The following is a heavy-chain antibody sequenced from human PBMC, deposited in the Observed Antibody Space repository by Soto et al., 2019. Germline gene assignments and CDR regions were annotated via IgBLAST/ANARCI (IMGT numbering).Heavy chain of an antibody. Sequence: EVQLLESGGGLVQPGGSLRLSCKASGFTFSSYAMSWVRQAPGRGLEWVSAITDNGGSTYYADSVKGRFTISRDNSKNTLYLQMNSLRAEDTAVYYCAKRAGSSWGDFDYWGQGTLVIVSS. D-gene: IGHD6-13*01. CDR3: AKRAGSSWGDFDY. CDR1: GFTFSSYA. J-gene: IGHJ4*02. CDR2: ITDNGGST. V-gene: IGHV3-23*01.